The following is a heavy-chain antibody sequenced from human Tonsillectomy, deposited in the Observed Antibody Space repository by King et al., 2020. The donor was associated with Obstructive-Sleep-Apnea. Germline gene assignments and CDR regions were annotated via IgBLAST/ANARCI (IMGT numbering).Heavy chain of an antibody. Sequence: VQLVESGGGLVKPGGSLRLSCAASGFTFNNAWMSWVRQAPGKGLEWVGRIKSKTDGGTTDYAAPVKGRLTISRDDSKNTLYLHMNSLKTEDTAVYYCTSRANTSSWFFDYWGQGTLVTVSS. CDR1: GFTFNNAW. CDR3: TSRANTSSWFFDY. D-gene: IGHD6-13*01. J-gene: IGHJ4*02. V-gene: IGHV3-15*01. CDR2: IKSKTDGGTT.